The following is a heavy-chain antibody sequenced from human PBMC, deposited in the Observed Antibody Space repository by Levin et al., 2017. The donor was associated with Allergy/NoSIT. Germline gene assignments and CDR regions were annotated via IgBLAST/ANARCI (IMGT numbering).Heavy chain of an antibody. Sequence: GESLKISCAASGFTFSGYWMSWVRQAPGKGLECVANIKQDGSEKYYMESVKGRFTISRDNARNSLYLQMNSLKVEDTAVYYCARGGERYFGYWGQRTLVTVSS. J-gene: IGHJ4*02. CDR3: ARGGERYFGY. CDR1: GFTFSGYW. CDR2: IKQDGSEK. D-gene: IGHD1-1*01. V-gene: IGHV3-7*01.